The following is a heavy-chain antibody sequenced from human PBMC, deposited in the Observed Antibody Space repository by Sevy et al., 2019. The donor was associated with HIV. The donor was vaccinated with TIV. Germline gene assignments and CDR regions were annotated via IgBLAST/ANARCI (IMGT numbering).Heavy chain of an antibody. D-gene: IGHD2-2*02. CDR2: ISAYNGNT. V-gene: IGHV1-18*01. CDR1: GYTFTSYG. J-gene: IGHJ5*02. CDR3: ASSGYCSSTSCYIGGVLFDP. Sequence: ASVKVSCKASGYTFTSYGISWVRQAPGQGLEWMGWISAYNGNTNYAQKLQGRVTMTTDTSTSTAYMELRSLRSDDTXVYYCASSGYCSSTSCYIGGVLFDPWGQGTLVTVSS.